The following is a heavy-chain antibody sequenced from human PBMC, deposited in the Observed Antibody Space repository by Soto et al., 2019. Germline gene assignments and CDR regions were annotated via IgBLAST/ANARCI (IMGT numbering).Heavy chain of an antibody. CDR3: ARSSSSSVTAMPY. CDR2: IMPIFGTP. D-gene: IGHD6-6*01. Sequence: SVKVSCKASAGTFSSYGISWVRQAPGQGLEWMGGIMPIFGTPNYAQKFQGRVTITADESASTGYMELSSLTTEDTAVYYCARSSSSSVTAMPYWGQGTLVTVSS. J-gene: IGHJ4*02. V-gene: IGHV1-69*13. CDR1: AGTFSSYG.